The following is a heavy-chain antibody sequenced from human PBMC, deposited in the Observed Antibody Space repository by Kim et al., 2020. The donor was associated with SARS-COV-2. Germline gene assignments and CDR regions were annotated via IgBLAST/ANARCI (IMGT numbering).Heavy chain of an antibody. J-gene: IGHJ3*02. Sequence: SVKVSCKASGGTFSSYAISWVRQAPGQGLEWMGGIIPNFGTANYAQKFQGRVTITADESTSTDYKKLSRLRSEDTAVYYWARDRLIAAAGRIADAVDIWGQGTMVTVSS. D-gene: IGHD6-13*01. CDR1: GGTFSSYA. V-gene: IGHV1-69*13. CDR2: IIPNFGTA. CDR3: ARDRLIAAAGRIADAVDI.